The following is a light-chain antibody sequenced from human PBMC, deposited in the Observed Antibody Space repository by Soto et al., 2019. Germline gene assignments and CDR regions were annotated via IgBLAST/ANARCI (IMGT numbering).Light chain of an antibody. CDR1: QGISNY. CDR2: AAS. J-gene: IGKJ1*01. CDR3: QQYNSYPQT. V-gene: IGKV1-8*01. Sequence: TLSPAALSAPFCSRGTVTYRASQGISNYVAWYQQKQGQAPRLLIYAASTLASGVPARFSGSGSGTDFTLTISCLQSEDFATYHCQQYNSYPQTFGQGTKVDIK.